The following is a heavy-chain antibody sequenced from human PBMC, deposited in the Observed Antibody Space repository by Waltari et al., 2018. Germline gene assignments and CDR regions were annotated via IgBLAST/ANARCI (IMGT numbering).Heavy chain of an antibody. Sequence: EVQLVQSGAAVTKPGESLKISCKCAGHRFTTYWICCVRQMPGKGLEWMGIIYPRDSDIRSSPSFQGQVTISADKSINTAYLQWSSLKASDTAMYYCARVLEGGGAFDIWGQGTMVIVSS. V-gene: IGHV5-51*01. J-gene: IGHJ3*02. CDR2: IYPRDSDI. CDR1: GHRFTTYW. CDR3: ARVLEGGGAFDI. D-gene: IGHD2-15*01.